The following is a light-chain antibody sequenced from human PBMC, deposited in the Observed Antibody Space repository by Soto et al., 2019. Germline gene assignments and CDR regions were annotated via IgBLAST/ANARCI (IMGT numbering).Light chain of an antibody. V-gene: IGKV1-5*03. CDR1: ENINMW. J-gene: IGKJ5*01. CDR2: KAS. CDR3: QQLLSWPIT. Sequence: DIQMTQSPSTLSASIGDRVTITCRASENINMWLAWYQQKPGKAPNLLIYKASNLEGGVPARFSGSGSGTEFTLTISSLQSDDFASYYCQQLLSWPITFGQGTRLDMK.